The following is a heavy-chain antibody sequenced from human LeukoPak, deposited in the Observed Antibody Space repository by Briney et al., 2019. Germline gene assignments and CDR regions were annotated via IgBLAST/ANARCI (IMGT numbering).Heavy chain of an antibody. J-gene: IGHJ6*04. CDR2: ITGDGRTT. D-gene: IGHD1-26*01. CDR1: GFTFSTYA. CDR3: ASYLYSGRGVDV. V-gene: IGHV3-74*01. Sequence: AGGSLRLSCAASGFTFSTYAMNWLRQAPGKGLVWVSRITGDGRTTSYADSVNGRFTISRDDAKNILYLQINSLRAEDTAVYYCASYLYSGRGVDVWGKGTTVTVSS.